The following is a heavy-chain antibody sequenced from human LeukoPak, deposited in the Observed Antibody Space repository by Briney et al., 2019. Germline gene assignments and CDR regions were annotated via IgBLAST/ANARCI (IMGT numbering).Heavy chain of an antibody. CDR1: GYTFTTYG. V-gene: IGHV1-2*02. Sequence: GASVKVSCKASGYTFTTYGISWVRQAPGQGLEWMGWINPNSGGTNYAQKFQGRVTMTRDTSISTAYMELSRLRSDDTAVYYCARDTEYVWGSYRPFPAFDYWGQGTLVTVSS. CDR2: INPNSGGT. D-gene: IGHD3-16*02. CDR3: ARDTEYVWGSYRPFPAFDY. J-gene: IGHJ4*02.